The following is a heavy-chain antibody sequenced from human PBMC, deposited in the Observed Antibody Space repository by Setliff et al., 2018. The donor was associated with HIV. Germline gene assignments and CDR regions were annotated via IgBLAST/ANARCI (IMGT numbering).Heavy chain of an antibody. Sequence: ASVKVSCKPSGYTFTNYDINWVRQAVGQGLEWMGWMNPDSRNTGYAQRFEGSVTMTWDTSISTAYMELNNVKFGDTAIYYCARARTDYYDRRRRSHYYIDVWARGATVTVSS. CDR3: ARARTDYYDRRRRSHYYIDV. V-gene: IGHV1-8*02. J-gene: IGHJ6*03. CDR1: GYTFTNYD. D-gene: IGHD3-22*01. CDR2: MNPDSRNT.